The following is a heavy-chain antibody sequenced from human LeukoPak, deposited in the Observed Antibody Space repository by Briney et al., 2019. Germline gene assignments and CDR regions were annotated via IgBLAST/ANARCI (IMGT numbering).Heavy chain of an antibody. CDR3: ARDGPGGGSYYSNY. V-gene: IGHV3-21*04. CDR2: ISSSSSYI. CDR1: GFTFSSYS. J-gene: IGHJ4*02. Sequence: PWGSLRLSCAASGFTFSSYSMNWVRQAPGKGLEWVSSISSSSSYIYYADSVKGRFTISRDNSKDTLYLQMNSLRAEDTAVYYCARDGPGGGSYYSNYWGQGTLVTVSS. D-gene: IGHD4-11*01.